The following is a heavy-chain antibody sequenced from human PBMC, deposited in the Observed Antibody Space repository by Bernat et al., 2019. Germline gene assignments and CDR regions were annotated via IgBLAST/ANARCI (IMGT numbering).Heavy chain of an antibody. V-gene: IGHV3-30*18. Sequence: QVQLVESGGGVVQPGRSLRLSCVASGFTFSSYGMHWVRQAPGKGLEWVAVISYDGSNKYYADSVKGRFTISRDNSKNTLYLQINSLRAEDTAVYYCAKARKSSGWYKVYYYYGMDVWGQGTTVTVSS. CDR3: AKARKSSGWYKVYYYYGMDV. CDR1: GFTFSSYG. D-gene: IGHD6-19*01. J-gene: IGHJ6*02. CDR2: ISYDGSNK.